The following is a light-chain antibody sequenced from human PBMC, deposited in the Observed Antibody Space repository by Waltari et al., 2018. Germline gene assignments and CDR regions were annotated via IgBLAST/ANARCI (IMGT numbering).Light chain of an antibody. Sequence: DIVMTQSPDSLAVSLGERATINCKSSQSVLYNSNNKNYLAWYQQRPGQPPKLLIYWASTRESGGPDRFSGSGSGTDFTLTITSLQAEDVAVYYCQQYLSRPDTFGQGTKLEIK. J-gene: IGKJ2*01. V-gene: IGKV4-1*01. CDR3: QQYLSRPDT. CDR2: WAS. CDR1: QSVLYNSNNKNY.